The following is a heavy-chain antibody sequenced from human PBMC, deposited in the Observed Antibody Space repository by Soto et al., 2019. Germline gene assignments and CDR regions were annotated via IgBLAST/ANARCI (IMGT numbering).Heavy chain of an antibody. J-gene: IGHJ4*02. D-gene: IGHD5-12*01. CDR2: IDWDDDK. V-gene: IGHV2-70*04. CDR3: ARAGDGYKHFDY. Sequence: ESGPTLVNPTQTLTLTCTFSGFSLSTSGMRVSWIRQPPGKALEWLARIDWDDDKFYSTSLKTRLTISKDTSKNQVVLTMTNMDPVDTATYYCARAGDGYKHFDYWGQGTLVTVSS. CDR1: GFSLSTSGMR.